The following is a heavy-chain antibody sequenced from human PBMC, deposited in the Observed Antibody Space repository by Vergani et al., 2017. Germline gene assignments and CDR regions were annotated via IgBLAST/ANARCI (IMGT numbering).Heavy chain of an antibody. V-gene: IGHV4-31*03. D-gene: IGHD6-25*01. CDR2: IFYSGTT. Sequence: QVQLQESGPGLVKPSQTLSLTCTVSGGSISSGDHCWSWSRHRPGNGLEWSRDIFYSGTTYDNPSLRSRLTISVDTSQNQFSLKLRSVTAADTAVYYCARVDTQVPATSHFYYMDVWGKGTTVVVSS. CDR1: GGSISSGDHC. J-gene: IGHJ6*03. CDR3: ARVDTQVPATSHFYYMDV.